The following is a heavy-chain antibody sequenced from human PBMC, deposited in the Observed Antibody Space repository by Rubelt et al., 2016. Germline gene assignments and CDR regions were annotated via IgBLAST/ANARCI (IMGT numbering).Heavy chain of an antibody. CDR2: IYPGDSDT. D-gene: IGHD4-17*01. V-gene: IGHV5-51*01. Sequence: VRQMPGKGLEWMGIIYPGDSDTRYSPSFQGQVTISADKSISTAYLQWSSLKASDTAMYYCARSDYGDYQKGAFDIWGQGTMVTVSS. J-gene: IGHJ3*02. CDR3: ARSDYGDYQKGAFDI.